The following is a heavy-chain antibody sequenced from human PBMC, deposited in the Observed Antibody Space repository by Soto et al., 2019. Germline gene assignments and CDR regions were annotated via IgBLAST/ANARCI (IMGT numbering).Heavy chain of an antibody. CDR3: ARLGSYGYSDYYYYGMDV. CDR1: GYSFTSYW. D-gene: IGHD5-18*01. V-gene: IGHV5-51*01. CDR2: IYPGDSDT. J-gene: IGHJ6*02. Sequence: GESLKISCKGSGYSFTSYWIGWVLQMPGKGLEWMGIIYPGDSDTRYSPSFQGQVTISADKSISTAYLQWSSLKASDTAMYYCARLGSYGYSDYYYYGMDVWGQGTTVTVSS.